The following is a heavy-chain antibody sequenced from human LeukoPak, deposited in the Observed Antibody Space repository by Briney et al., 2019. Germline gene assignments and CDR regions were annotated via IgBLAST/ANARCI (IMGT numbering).Heavy chain of an antibody. CDR3: ARRGLGTITAGPFNY. Sequence: ASVKVSCKASGYTFTNYGISSVRQDPGQGLQWMGWISGYQGSTNYAHHFQSRVTMTIDTSTSKAYLDLRSLTADDTAIYFCARRGLGTITAGPFNYWREGTLVAVCS. CDR2: ISGYQGST. J-gene: IGHJ4*02. V-gene: IGHV1-18*01. D-gene: IGHD5-24*01. CDR1: GYTFTNYG.